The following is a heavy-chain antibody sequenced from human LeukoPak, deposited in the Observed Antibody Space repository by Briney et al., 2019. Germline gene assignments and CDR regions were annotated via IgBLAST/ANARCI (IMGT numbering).Heavy chain of an antibody. CDR2: IIPIFGTA. D-gene: IGHD6-19*01. CDR1: GGTFSSYA. V-gene: IGHV1-69*13. J-gene: IGHJ4*02. CDR3: ASPYSSGWYSRFDY. Sequence: SVKVSCKASGGTFSSYAISWVRQAPGQGLEWMGGIIPIFGTANYAQKFQGRVTITADESTSTAYMELSSLRSEDTAVYYCASPYSSGWYSRFDYWGQGTLVTVSS.